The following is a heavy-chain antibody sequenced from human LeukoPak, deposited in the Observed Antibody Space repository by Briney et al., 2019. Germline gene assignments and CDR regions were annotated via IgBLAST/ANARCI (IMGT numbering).Heavy chain of an antibody. Sequence: ASVTVSCKASGYTFTGYYMHWVRQPPGQGLEWMGWINPNSGGTNYAQKFQGRVTMTRDTSISTAYMELSRLGSDDTAVYYCARGLRITMVRGASRGNWFDPWGQGTLVTVSS. D-gene: IGHD3-10*01. CDR1: GYTFTGYY. J-gene: IGHJ5*02. CDR2: INPNSGGT. CDR3: ARGLRITMVRGASRGNWFDP. V-gene: IGHV1-2*02.